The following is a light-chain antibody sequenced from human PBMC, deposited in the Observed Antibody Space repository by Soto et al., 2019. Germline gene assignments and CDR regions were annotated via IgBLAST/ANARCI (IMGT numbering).Light chain of an antibody. Sequence: EIVMTQSPATLSVSPGERATLSCRASQSLNGNLAWYQQKPGQAPRLLIYGASTRVTGIPARFSGSGSGTEFTLTISSLQSEDFAVYYCQQYNNWPPVRTFGQGTKVEIK. J-gene: IGKJ1*01. CDR1: QSLNGN. V-gene: IGKV3-15*01. CDR3: QQYNNWPPVRT. CDR2: GAS.